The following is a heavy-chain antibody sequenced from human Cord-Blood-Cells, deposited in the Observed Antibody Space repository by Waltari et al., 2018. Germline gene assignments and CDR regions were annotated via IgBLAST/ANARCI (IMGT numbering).Heavy chain of an antibody. Sequence: QLQLQESGPGLVKPSETLSLTCTVSGGSISSSSYYWGWIRQPPGKGLEWIGSIYYRGSTHYNPSLKSRVTISVDTSKNQCSLKLSSVTAADTAVYYCARVGFGSRAWFDPWGQGTLVTVSS. J-gene: IGHJ5*02. CDR2: IYYRGST. V-gene: IGHV4-39*07. D-gene: IGHD3-16*01. CDR3: ARVGFGSRAWFDP. CDR1: GGSISSSSYY.